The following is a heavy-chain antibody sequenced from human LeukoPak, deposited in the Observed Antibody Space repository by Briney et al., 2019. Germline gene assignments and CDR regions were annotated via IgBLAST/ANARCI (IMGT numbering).Heavy chain of an antibody. V-gene: IGHV1-2*02. CDR1: GYTFIGYY. CDR2: INPNSGGT. CDR3: AREVATISDYFYSYYMDV. D-gene: IGHD5-12*01. J-gene: IGHJ6*03. Sequence: ASVKISCKASGYTFIGYYIHWVRQAPGPGLELMGWINPNSGGTNCTQKFQGRVAMTRDTSIGTAYMELSRLRSDDTAVYYCAREVATISDYFYSYYMDVWGKGTTVTVSS.